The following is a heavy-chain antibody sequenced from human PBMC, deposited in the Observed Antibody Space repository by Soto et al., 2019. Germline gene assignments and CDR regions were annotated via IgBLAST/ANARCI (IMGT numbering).Heavy chain of an antibody. Sequence: EVQMVESGGGLVKPGGSLRLSCAASGFSFSNAWMSWVRQAPGKGLEWVGRIKTKAAGGTTDYAAPVKGRFTISRDDSKNTVYLQMNSLKTEDTAVYYCTGGDIAGDFDYWGQGTLVTVSS. CDR1: GFSFSNAW. D-gene: IGHD5-12*01. CDR3: TGGDIAGDFDY. CDR2: IKTKAAGGTT. J-gene: IGHJ4*02. V-gene: IGHV3-15*01.